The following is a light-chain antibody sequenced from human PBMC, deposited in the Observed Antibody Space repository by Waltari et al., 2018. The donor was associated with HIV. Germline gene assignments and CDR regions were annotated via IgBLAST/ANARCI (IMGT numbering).Light chain of an antibody. CDR3: CSYACSYTHVV. J-gene: IGLJ2*01. CDR2: DVS. CDR1: SSDVGGYNY. V-gene: IGLV2-11*01. Sequence: QSALTQPRSVSGSPGQSVTISCTGTSSDVGGYNYVSWYKQHPGKAPKLMIYDVSKRPSGVPDRFSGSKSGNTASLTISGLQAEDEAYYYCCSYACSYTHVVFGGGTKLTVL.